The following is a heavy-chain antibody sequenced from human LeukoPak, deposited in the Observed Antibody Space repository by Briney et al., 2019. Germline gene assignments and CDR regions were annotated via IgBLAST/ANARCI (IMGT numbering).Heavy chain of an antibody. CDR3: ARDSISVRFLEWRDAFDI. Sequence: GASVKVSCKASGGTFSSYAISWVRQAPGQGLEWMGGIIPIFGTANYAQKFQGRVTITADESTSTAYMELRSLRSDDTAVYYCARDSISVRFLEWRDAFDIWGQGTMVTVSS. J-gene: IGHJ3*02. D-gene: IGHD3-3*01. CDR1: GGTFSSYA. CDR2: IIPIFGTA. V-gene: IGHV1-69*13.